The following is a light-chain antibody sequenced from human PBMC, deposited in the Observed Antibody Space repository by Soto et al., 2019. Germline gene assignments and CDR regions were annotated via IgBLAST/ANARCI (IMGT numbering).Light chain of an antibody. CDR3: QKYYSVPFT. CDR2: AAS. CDR1: QGISNY. Sequence: DIQMTQSPSSLSTSVGDRATITCRASQGISNYLAWYQQKPGKVPKILIYAASTLQSGVPSRFSGSGSGTDFTLTISSLQPEDVATYYCQKYYSVPFTFGPGTRVDIK. J-gene: IGKJ3*01. V-gene: IGKV1-27*01.